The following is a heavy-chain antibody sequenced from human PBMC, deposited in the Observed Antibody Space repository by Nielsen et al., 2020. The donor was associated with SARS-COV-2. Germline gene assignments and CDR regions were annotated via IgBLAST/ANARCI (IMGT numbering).Heavy chain of an antibody. CDR2: IYYSGST. CDR1: GGSINSSSYY. CDR3: ARGAPNVGATKTYRFGAFDI. Sequence: SETLSLTCTVSGGSINSSSYYWGWIRQPPGKGLEWIGSIYYSGSTYYNPSLKSRVTISVDTSKNQFSLKLSSVTAADTAVYYCARGAPNVGATKTYRFGAFDIWGQGTMVTVSS. D-gene: IGHD1-26*01. J-gene: IGHJ3*02. V-gene: IGHV4-39*07.